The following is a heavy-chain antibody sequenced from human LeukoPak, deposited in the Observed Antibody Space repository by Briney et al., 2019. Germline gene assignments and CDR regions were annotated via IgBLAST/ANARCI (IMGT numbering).Heavy chain of an antibody. CDR1: GFTFSSYD. V-gene: IGHV3-21*01. CDR2: ISSSRSYI. Sequence: PGGSLRLSCAASGFTFSSYDMNWVRQAPGKGLEWVSSISSSRSYIYYADSVRGRFTLSTDNAKNSLYLQMNSLRAEDTAVYYCARNSYGSGSYLTSDYWGQGTLVTVSS. D-gene: IGHD3-10*01. J-gene: IGHJ4*02. CDR3: ARNSYGSGSYLTSDY.